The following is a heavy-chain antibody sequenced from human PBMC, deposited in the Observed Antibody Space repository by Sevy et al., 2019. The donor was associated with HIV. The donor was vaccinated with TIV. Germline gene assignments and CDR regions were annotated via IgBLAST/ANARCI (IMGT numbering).Heavy chain of an antibody. CDR1: GFTFATYW. CDR2: RKQDGTDK. V-gene: IGHV3-7*01. D-gene: IGHD3-16*02. CDR3: ARALADWGSFHYSS. J-gene: IGHJ4*02. Sequence: GGSLRLSCAASGFTFATYWMTWVRRAPGKGLEWVAYRKQDGTDKDYVDSVRGRFAISRDNAKNSLYLHMSGLRAEDTAVYYCARALADWGSFHYSSWGRGTLVTVSS.